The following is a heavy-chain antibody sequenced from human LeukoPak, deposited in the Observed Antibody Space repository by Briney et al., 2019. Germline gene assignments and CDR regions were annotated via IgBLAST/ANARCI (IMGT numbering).Heavy chain of an antibody. J-gene: IGHJ4*02. D-gene: IGHD3-10*01. CDR3: ARAKSLFDS. CDR2: IKQDGREK. Sequence: GGSLRLSCAASEFTFGSYWMSWVRQAPGKGVEWVANIKQDGREKYYVDSVKGRFTIFRDNAKNSLYLQMNSLRAEDTAVYYCARAKSLFDSWGQGTLVTVSS. CDR1: EFTFGSYW. V-gene: IGHV3-7*03.